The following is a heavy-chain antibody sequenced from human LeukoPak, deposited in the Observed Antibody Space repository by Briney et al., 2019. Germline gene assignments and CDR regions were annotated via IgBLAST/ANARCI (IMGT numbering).Heavy chain of an antibody. V-gene: IGHV4-34*10. CDR2: IHPSGST. Sequence: PSETLSLTCAVSGGSFSGYNCSWIRQPPGERLEWIGEIHPSGSTNYNPSLQSRVTLSLDTSKNQFSLKLSSVTAADTAVYYCAFLYYFDYWGQGTLVTVSS. CDR3: AFLYYFDY. J-gene: IGHJ4*02. CDR1: GGSFSGYN. D-gene: IGHD2/OR15-2a*01.